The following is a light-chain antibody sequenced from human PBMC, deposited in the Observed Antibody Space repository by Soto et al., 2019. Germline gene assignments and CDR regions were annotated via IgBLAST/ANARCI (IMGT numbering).Light chain of an antibody. CDR3: TSYVGSTIWV. Sequence: QSALTQPPSASGSPGQSVTISCTGTSSDVGAYKYVSWYQQYPGKAPKLRIYEVSNRPSGVPDRFSGSKSGNTASLTVSGLQAEDEDDYYCTSYVGSTIWVFGGGTKLTVL. CDR1: SSDVGAYKY. CDR2: EVS. V-gene: IGLV2-8*01. J-gene: IGLJ3*02.